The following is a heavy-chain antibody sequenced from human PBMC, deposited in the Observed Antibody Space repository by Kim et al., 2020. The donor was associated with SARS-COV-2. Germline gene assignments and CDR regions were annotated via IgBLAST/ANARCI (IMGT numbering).Heavy chain of an antibody. CDR1: GYTFTGYY. V-gene: IGHV1-2*06. D-gene: IGHD2-2*01. Sequence: ASVKVSCKASGYTFTGYYMHWVRQAPGQGLEWMGRINPNSGGTNYAQKFQGRVTMTRDTSISTAYMELSRLRSDDTAVYYCARWRWGVVVVPAATLVNWFDPWGQGTLVTVSS. CDR2: INPNSGGT. CDR3: ARWRWGVVVVPAATLVNWFDP. J-gene: IGHJ5*02.